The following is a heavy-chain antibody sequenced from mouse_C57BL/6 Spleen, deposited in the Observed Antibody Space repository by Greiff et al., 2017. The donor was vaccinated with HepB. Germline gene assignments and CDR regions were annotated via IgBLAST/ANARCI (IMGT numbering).Heavy chain of an antibody. D-gene: IGHD4-1*01. J-gene: IGHJ1*03. CDR2: ISYDGSN. CDR1: GYSITSGYY. Sequence: LQESGPGLVKPSQSLSLTCSVTGYSITSGYYWNWIRQFPGNTLEWMGYISYDGSNNYNPSLKNRISITRDTSKNQFFLKLNSVTTEDTATYYCARELTGTSWYFDVWGTGTTVTVSS. V-gene: IGHV3-6*01. CDR3: ARELTGTSWYFDV.